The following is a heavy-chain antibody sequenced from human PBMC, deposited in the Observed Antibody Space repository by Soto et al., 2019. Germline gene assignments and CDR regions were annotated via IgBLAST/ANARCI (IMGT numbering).Heavy chain of an antibody. Sequence: SETLSLTCDVSGASITTYYWSWIRQASGKGLEWIGNVYHTGSTDYNSSLRSRVTISVDTSKNQFSLNMNSVTAADTAVYYCARRLFGSGWTLDSWGQEALVTVSS. V-gene: IGHV4-59*13. D-gene: IGHD6-19*01. J-gene: IGHJ4*02. CDR2: VYHTGST. CDR3: ARRLFGSGWTLDS. CDR1: GASITTYY.